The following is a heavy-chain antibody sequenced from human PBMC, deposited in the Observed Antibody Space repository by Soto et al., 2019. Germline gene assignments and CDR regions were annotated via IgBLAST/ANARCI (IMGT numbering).Heavy chain of an antibody. V-gene: IGHV4-30-4*01. CDR2: IYYSGST. CDR3: ATYVDTAMDFDY. D-gene: IGHD5-18*01. CDR1: GGSISSGAYY. J-gene: IGHJ4*02. Sequence: SETLSLTCTVSGGSISSGAYYWSWVRQPPGKGLEWIGYIYYSGSTYYNPSLKSRVTISVDTSKNQFSLKLSSVTATDTAVYYCATYVDTAMDFDYWGQGTLVTVSS.